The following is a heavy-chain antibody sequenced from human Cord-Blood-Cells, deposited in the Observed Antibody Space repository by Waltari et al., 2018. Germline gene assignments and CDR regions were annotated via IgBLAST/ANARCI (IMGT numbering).Heavy chain of an antibody. D-gene: IGHD2-15*01. CDR2: INPSGGST. J-gene: IGHJ4*02. Sequence: PGQGLEWMGIINPSGGSTSYAQKFQGRVTMTRDTSTSTVYMELSSLRSEDTAVYYCAREMDPGYCSGGSCYSFDYWGQGTLVTVSS. CDR3: AREMDPGYCSGGSCYSFDY. V-gene: IGHV1-46*01.